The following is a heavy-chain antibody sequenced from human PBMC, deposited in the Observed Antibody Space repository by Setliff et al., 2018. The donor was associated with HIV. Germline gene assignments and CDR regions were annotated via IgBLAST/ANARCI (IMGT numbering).Heavy chain of an antibody. CDR1: NYSISSAYY. CDR2: IYHSGST. V-gene: IGHV4-38-2*01. CDR3: ASDISPDDGYNRLHYFDY. Sequence: PSETLSLTCAVSNYSISSAYYWGWIRHPPGKGLEWIGSIYHSGSTYYNPSLKSRVTISVDTSKNQFSLKLSSVTAADTAVYYCASDISPDDGYNRLHYFDYWGQGTLVTVSS. D-gene: IGHD5-12*01. J-gene: IGHJ4*02.